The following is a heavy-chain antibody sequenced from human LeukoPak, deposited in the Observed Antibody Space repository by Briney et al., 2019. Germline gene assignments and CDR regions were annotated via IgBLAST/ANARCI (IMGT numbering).Heavy chain of an antibody. V-gene: IGHV1-18*01. CDR1: GYTFTSYG. J-gene: IGHJ4*02. CDR2: ISGYNENT. CDR3: ARGGSSSSPFFDY. D-gene: IGHD6-13*01. Sequence: ASVKVSCKASGYTFTSYGINWVRQAPGQGLEWMGWISGYNENTRYAQNLQGRVTMTTDTSTSTAYMELRGLRSDDTAVYYCARGGSSSSPFFDYWGQGTLVTVSS.